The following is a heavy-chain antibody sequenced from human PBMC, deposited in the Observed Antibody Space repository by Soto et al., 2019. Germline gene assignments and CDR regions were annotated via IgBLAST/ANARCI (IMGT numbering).Heavy chain of an antibody. D-gene: IGHD2-15*01. CDR2: ISLSGSTI. CDR3: ARDRGYDAHDYYYNAMDV. Sequence: LRLSCAASGFAFSNYEMNWVRQAPGKGLEWVSYISLSGSTIYYADSVKGRFTISRDDAKNSLYLQMNSLGVEDTAVYYCARDRGYDAHDYYYNAMDVWGQGTTVTVSS. V-gene: IGHV3-48*03. J-gene: IGHJ6*02. CDR1: GFAFSNYE.